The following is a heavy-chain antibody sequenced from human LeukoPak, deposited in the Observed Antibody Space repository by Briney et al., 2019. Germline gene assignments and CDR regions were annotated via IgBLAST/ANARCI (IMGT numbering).Heavy chain of an antibody. Sequence: GGSLRLSCAASGFTFNNYPMHWVRQAPGRGLEWVSLISGAGESTFYGDSVEGRFTISRDNNKNSLYLQMNSLRSEDSALYYCAKDIGERGYKDYWGQGTLVIVSS. CDR1: GFTFNNYP. J-gene: IGHJ4*01. CDR3: AKDIGERGYKDY. CDR2: ISGAGEST. D-gene: IGHD5-18*01. V-gene: IGHV3-43*02.